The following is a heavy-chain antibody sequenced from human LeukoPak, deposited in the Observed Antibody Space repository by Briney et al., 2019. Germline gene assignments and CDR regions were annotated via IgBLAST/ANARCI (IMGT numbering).Heavy chain of an antibody. V-gene: IGHV3-23*01. CDR1: GFTFSSYA. CDR2: ISCSGSNT. CDR3: AKDRFGSIVVVGAFGI. J-gene: IGHJ3*02. Sequence: PGGSLRLSCAASGFTFSSYAMSWVRQAPGKGLEWVSAISCSGSNTYYADSVKGRFTISRDNSKNTLYLQMNSLRAEDTAVYYCAKDRFGSIVVVGAFGIWGQGTMVTVSS. D-gene: IGHD2-15*01.